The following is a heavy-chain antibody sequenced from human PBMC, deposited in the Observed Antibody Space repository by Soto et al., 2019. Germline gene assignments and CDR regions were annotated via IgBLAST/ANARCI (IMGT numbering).Heavy chain of an antibody. CDR2: IFHSGST. CDR3: ATGREGSSYPYHFDY. D-gene: IGHD3-10*01. V-gene: IGHV4-4*02. CDR1: GGSIRSNNW. Sequence: SETLSLTCAVSGGSIRSNNWWSWVRQPPGKGLEWIGEIFHSGSTNYNPSLKTRVTISVDKSKNQFSLKLSSVTAADTAVYYCATGREGSSYPYHFDYWGQGTLVTVSS. J-gene: IGHJ4*02.